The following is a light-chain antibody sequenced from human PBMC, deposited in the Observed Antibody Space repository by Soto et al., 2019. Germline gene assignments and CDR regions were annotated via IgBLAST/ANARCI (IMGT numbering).Light chain of an antibody. Sequence: QSALTQPASVSGSPGQSITISCTGTSSDVGGYNYVSWYQQHPDKAPRLMISEVSNRPSWVSDRFSGSKSGNTASLTISGLQAEDEADYHCTSYTRSGTLVFGTGTKLTVL. V-gene: IGLV2-14*01. CDR3: TSYTRSGTLV. J-gene: IGLJ1*01. CDR1: SSDVGGYNY. CDR2: EVS.